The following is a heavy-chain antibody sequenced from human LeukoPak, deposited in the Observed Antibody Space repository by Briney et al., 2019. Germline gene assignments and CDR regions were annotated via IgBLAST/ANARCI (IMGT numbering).Heavy chain of an antibody. D-gene: IGHD2-2*01. Sequence: SETLSLTCAVYGGSFGGYYWSWIRQPPGKGLEWLGEINHSGSTNYNPSLKSRVTISVDTSKNQFSLKLSSVTAADTAVYYCARRSPSSAPIVVVPAAMSGFDYWGQGTLVTVSS. CDR2: INHSGST. CDR3: ARRSPSSAPIVVVPAAMSGFDY. V-gene: IGHV4-34*01. CDR1: GGSFGGYY. J-gene: IGHJ4*02.